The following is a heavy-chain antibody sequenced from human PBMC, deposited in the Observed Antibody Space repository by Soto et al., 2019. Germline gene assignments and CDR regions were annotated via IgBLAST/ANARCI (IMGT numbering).Heavy chain of an antibody. CDR3: ERVHSSGLEGDY. D-gene: IGHD3-22*01. CDR1: GFTFGNYA. J-gene: IGHJ4*02. CDR2: ISASGGRT. Sequence: GGSLRLSCRASGFTFGNYAMAWVRQAPGKGLEWVSGISASGGRTYYADSAKGRFAISRDNSNNTLYLQLSTLRAEDTALSYCERVHSSGLEGDYWGQGTLVTVSS. V-gene: IGHV3-23*01.